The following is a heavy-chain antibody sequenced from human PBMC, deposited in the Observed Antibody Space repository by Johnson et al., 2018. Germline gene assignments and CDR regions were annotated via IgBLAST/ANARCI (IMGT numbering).Heavy chain of an antibody. Sequence: QVQLQQLGAGLLKPSEPLSLTCAVYGGSFSGYYWSWIRQPPGKGLEWLGEIKHSGSTNYNPSLKSRVTISVDTSKNQFSLKLSSVTAADTAVYYCARDRSLRFPGDAFDIWGQGTMVTVSS. D-gene: IGHD3-3*01. CDR1: GGSFSGYY. V-gene: IGHV4-34*01. CDR2: IKHSGST. J-gene: IGHJ3*02. CDR3: ARDRSLRFPGDAFDI.